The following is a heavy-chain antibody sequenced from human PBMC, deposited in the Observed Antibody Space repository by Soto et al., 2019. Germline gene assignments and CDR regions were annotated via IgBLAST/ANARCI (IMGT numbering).Heavy chain of an antibody. Sequence: PGESLKISCQVSGYSFTTYYIGWVRPMPGKGLEWMGIIYPGDSDARYSPSLQGHVTISADKSISTAYLQWSSLKASDTAMYYCARPSSNWYTRRDGWGQGTTVTVS. CDR3: ARPSSNWYTRRDG. V-gene: IGHV5-51*01. D-gene: IGHD6-13*01. CDR1: GYSFTTYY. CDR2: IYPGDSDA. J-gene: IGHJ6*02.